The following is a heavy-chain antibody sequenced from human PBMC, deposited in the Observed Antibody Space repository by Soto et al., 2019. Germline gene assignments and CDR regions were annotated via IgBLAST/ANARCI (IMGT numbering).Heavy chain of an antibody. CDR3: ARDVGLGANTDYFDY. CDR2: IYYSGST. V-gene: IGHV4-31*03. D-gene: IGHD1-26*01. Sequence: SETLSLTCTVSGGSISSGGYYWSWIRQHPGKGLEWIGYIYYSGSTYYNPSLKSRVTISVDASKNQFSLKLNSVTAADTAVYYCARDVGLGANTDYFDYWGQGTLVTVSS. J-gene: IGHJ4*02. CDR1: GGSISSGGYY.